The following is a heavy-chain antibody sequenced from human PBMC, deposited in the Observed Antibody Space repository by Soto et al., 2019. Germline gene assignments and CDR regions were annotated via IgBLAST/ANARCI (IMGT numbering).Heavy chain of an antibody. V-gene: IGHV4-4*07. CDR2: IYTSGST. Sequence: PSETLSLTCTVSGGSISSYYWSWIRQPAGKGLEWIGRIYTSGSTNYNPSLKSRVTMSVDTSKNQFSLKLSSVTAADKAVYYCASDSGYCSGGRCYAGLTWFDPWGPGPLVTVSS. CDR1: GGSISSYY. CDR3: ASDSGYCSGGRCYAGLTWFDP. J-gene: IGHJ5*02. D-gene: IGHD2-15*01.